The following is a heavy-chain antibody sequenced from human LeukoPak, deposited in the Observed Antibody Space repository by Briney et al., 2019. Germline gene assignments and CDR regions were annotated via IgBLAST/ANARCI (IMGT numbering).Heavy chain of an antibody. J-gene: IGHJ4*02. CDR3: ARVRGSYCSDY. CDR1: GFTLSSYS. CDR2: VSSSSSTI. D-gene: IGHD1-26*01. V-gene: IGHV3-48*01. Sequence: PGGSLRLSCAASGFTLSSYSMNWIRQAPGKGLEWVSYVSSSSSTIYYADSVKGRFTISSDNAKNSLYLQMNSLRAEDTAVYYCARVRGSYCSDYWGQGTLVTVSS.